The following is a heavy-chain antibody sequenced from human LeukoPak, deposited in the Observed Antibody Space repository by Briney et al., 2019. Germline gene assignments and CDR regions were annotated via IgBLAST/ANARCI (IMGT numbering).Heavy chain of an antibody. CDR3: ARGDYVLGYYFDY. D-gene: IGHD4-17*01. CDR2: FDPEDGET. Sequence: ASVKVSCKVSGYTLTELSMHWVRQAPGKGLEWMGGFDPEDGETIYAQKFQGRVTMTRDTSISTAYMELSRLRSDDTAVYYCARGDYVLGYYFDYWGQGTLVTVSS. CDR1: GYTLTELS. V-gene: IGHV1-24*01. J-gene: IGHJ4*02.